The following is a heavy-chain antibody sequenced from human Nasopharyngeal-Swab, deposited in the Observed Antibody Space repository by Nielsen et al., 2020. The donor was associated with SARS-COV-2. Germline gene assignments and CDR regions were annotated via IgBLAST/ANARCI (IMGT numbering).Heavy chain of an antibody. CDR2: IYSGGST. CDR3: ARPTYYDYYGMDV. Sequence: GESLKISCAVSGFTVSSNYMSWVRQAPGKGLEWVSVIYSGGSTYYADSVKGRFTISRDNSKNTLYLQMNSLRAEDTAVYYCARPTYYDYYGMDVWGQGTTVTVSS. D-gene: IGHD3-3*01. J-gene: IGHJ6*02. V-gene: IGHV3-53*01. CDR1: GFTVSSNY.